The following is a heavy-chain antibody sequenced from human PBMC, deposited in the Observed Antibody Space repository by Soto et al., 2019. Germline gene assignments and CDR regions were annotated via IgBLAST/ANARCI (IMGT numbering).Heavy chain of an antibody. D-gene: IGHD3-22*01. CDR1: GGSISSYY. Sequence: SETLSLTCTVSGGSISSYYWSWIRQPPGKGLEWIGYIYYSGSTNYNPSLKSRVTISVDTSKNQFSLKLSSVTAADTAVYYCARANYYYDSSNWFDPWGQGTLVTVSS. CDR3: ARANYYYDSSNWFDP. V-gene: IGHV4-59*01. CDR2: IYYSGST. J-gene: IGHJ5*02.